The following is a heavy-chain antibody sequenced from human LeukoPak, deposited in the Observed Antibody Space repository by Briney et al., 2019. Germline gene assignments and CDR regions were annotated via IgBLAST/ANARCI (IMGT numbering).Heavy chain of an antibody. V-gene: IGHV4-39*01. CDR1: GGSISSSSYY. J-gene: IGHJ4*02. Sequence: SETLSLTCTVSGGSISSSSYYWGWIRQPPGKGLEWIGGIYYSGSTYYNPSLKSRVTISVDTSKSQFSLKLSSVTAADTAVYYCARHCSFCSSTSSYFDYWGQGTLVTVSS. D-gene: IGHD2-2*01. CDR3: ARHCSFCSSTSSYFDY. CDR2: IYYSGST.